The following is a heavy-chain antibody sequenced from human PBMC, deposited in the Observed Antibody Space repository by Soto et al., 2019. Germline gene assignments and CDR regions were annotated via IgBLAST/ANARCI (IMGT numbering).Heavy chain of an antibody. V-gene: IGHV3-23*01. CDR2: ISGGGYNK. Sequence: EVRLLESGGGLVQTGGSLRLSCAASGFTFSSFGMNWFRQAPGKGLEWLAVISGGGYNKYYAESVKGRFAISRDNSENMAFLQMDTLTADDTDVYYCAKDRGSSSTCFDYWGPGVLVTVSS. CDR1: GFTFSSFG. J-gene: IGHJ4*02. D-gene: IGHD2-2*01. CDR3: AKDRGSSSTCFDY.